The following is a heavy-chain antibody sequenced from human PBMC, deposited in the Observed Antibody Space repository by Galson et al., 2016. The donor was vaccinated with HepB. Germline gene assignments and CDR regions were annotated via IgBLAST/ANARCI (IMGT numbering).Heavy chain of an antibody. J-gene: IGHJ3*02. CDR1: RFTFSSYS. V-gene: IGHV3-21*01. Sequence: SLRLSCAASRFTFSSYSMNWVRQAQGKGLEWVSSISSSSSYKYYADSVKGRFTISRDNAKNSLYLQMNSLRAEDTAVYYCAREYYYDSSGDDAFDIWGQETMVTVSS. CDR2: ISSSSSYK. D-gene: IGHD3-22*01. CDR3: AREYYYDSSGDDAFDI.